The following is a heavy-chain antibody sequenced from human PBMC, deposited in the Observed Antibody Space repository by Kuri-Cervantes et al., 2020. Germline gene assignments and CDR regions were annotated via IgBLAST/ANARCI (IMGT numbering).Heavy chain of an antibody. J-gene: IGHJ2*01. CDR3: ARGPSRYFDL. CDR1: GGSISGSY. Sequence: SETLSLTCTVSGGSISGSYWSWIRQPAGKGLEWIGRVYQSNGNTNYNPSLKVRVTISTDGSKNQFTLKLSSVIAADTAVYYCARGPSRYFDLWGRGALVTVSS. V-gene: IGHV4-4*07. CDR2: VYQSNGNT.